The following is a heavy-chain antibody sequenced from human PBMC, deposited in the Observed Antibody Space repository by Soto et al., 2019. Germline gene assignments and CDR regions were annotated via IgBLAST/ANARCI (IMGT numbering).Heavy chain of an antibody. CDR2: MNPNSGNT. CDR1: GYTFTSYD. D-gene: IGHD5-12*01. Sequence: ASVKVSCKASGYTFTSYDINWVRQATGQGLEWMGWMNPNSGNTGYAQKFQGRVTMTRNTSISTAYMELSSLRSEDTAVYYCARGSGYESYYYYYYMDVWGKGTTVTVSS. V-gene: IGHV1-8*01. J-gene: IGHJ6*03. CDR3: ARGSGYESYYYYYYMDV.